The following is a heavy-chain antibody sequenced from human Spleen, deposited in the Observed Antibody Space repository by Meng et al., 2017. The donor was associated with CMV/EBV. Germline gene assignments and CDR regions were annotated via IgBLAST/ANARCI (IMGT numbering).Heavy chain of an antibody. Sequence: GESLKISCAASGFTFSSYSMNWVRQAPGKGLEWVSSISSSSSYIYYADSVKGRFTISRDNARNLLYLQMNSLRAEDTAVYYCARGVYYFDYWGQGTLVTVSS. CDR1: GFTFSSYS. CDR3: ARGVYYFDY. V-gene: IGHV3-21*01. J-gene: IGHJ4*02. CDR2: ISSSSSYI.